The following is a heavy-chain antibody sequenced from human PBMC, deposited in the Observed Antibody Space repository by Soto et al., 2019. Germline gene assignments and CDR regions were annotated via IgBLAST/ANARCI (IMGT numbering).Heavy chain of an antibody. Sequence: GASVKVSCKASGGTFSSYAISWVRQAPGQGLEWMGGIIPIFGTANYAQKFQGRVTITADESTSTAYMELSSLRSEDTDVYYCARGTPYSSTYNDYWGQGTLVTVSS. CDR1: GGTFSSYA. CDR2: IIPIFGTA. D-gene: IGHD6-13*01. J-gene: IGHJ4*02. CDR3: ARGTPYSSTYNDY. V-gene: IGHV1-69*13.